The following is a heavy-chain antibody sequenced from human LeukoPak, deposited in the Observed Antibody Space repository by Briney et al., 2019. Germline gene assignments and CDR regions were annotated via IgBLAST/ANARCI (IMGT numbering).Heavy chain of an antibody. Sequence: GSLRLSCAASGFTFDDYAMHWVRQSPGKGLEWIGETHHDGSTNYNPSLKSRVTISLDKSKNQFSLKLSSVTAADTAVYYCARVGWELRGAFDIWGQGTMVTVSS. CDR1: GFTFDDYA. J-gene: IGHJ3*02. CDR3: ARVGWELRGAFDI. V-gene: IGHV4-34*01. D-gene: IGHD1-26*01. CDR2: THHDGST.